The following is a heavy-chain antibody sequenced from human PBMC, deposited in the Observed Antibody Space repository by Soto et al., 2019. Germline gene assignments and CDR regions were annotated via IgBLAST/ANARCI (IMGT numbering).Heavy chain of an antibody. V-gene: IGHV1-58*01. Sequence: ASVKVSCKASGFTFTSSAVQWVRQARGQRLEWIGWIVVGSGNTNYAQKFQERVTVTRDMSTSTAYMELSSLRSEDTAVYYCAAVSYCSGGSCSFPDYWGQGTLVTVSS. D-gene: IGHD2-15*01. CDR3: AAVSYCSGGSCSFPDY. CDR2: IVVGSGNT. CDR1: GFTFTSSA. J-gene: IGHJ4*02.